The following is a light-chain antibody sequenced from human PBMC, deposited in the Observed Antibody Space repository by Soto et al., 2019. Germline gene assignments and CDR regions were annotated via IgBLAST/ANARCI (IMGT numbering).Light chain of an antibody. J-gene: IGLJ1*01. CDR1: RSYVCAYNY. CDR2: EVT. V-gene: IGLV2-14*01. CDR3: SSFTSRFTFV. Sequence: QSALTQPASVSGSPGQSIAISCTGTRSYVCAYNYVSWYQQHPGKAPKLMISEVTNRPSGVSDRFSGSKSGNTASLTISGLQAEDEADYYCSSFTSRFTFVFGTGTKVTVL.